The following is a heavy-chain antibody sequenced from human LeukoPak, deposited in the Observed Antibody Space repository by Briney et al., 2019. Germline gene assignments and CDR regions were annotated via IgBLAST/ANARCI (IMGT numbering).Heavy chain of an antibody. CDR1: GFTFDDYA. D-gene: IGHD4-17*01. CDR3: AKGSDYGLSNFDY. CDR2: INWNGGRT. J-gene: IGHJ4*02. V-gene: IGHV3-20*04. Sequence: PGRSLRLSCAASGFTFDDYAMHWVRQAPGKGLEWVSGINWNGGRTAYADSVKGRFTISRDNAKNSLYLQMNSLRAEDTALYYCAKGSDYGLSNFDYWGQGTLVTVSS.